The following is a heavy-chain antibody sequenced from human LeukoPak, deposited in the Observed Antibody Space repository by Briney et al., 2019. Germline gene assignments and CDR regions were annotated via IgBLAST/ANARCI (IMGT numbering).Heavy chain of an antibody. J-gene: IGHJ4*02. V-gene: IGHV3-53*01. CDR1: GFTFSSYG. CDR3: ARDREGSSSWDY. D-gene: IGHD6-13*01. Sequence: PGGSLRLSCAASGFTFSSYGMTWVRQAPGKGLEWVSIIYSGGRTYYADSVKGRFIISRDNSKNTLYPQMNSLRVEDTGVYYCARDREGSSSWDYWGQGTLVTVSS. CDR2: IYSGGRT.